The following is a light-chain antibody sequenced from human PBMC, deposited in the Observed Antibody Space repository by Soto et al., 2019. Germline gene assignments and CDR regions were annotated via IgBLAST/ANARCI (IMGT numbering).Light chain of an antibody. J-gene: IGKJ1*01. CDR2: GAS. CDR1: ETVATN. V-gene: IGKV3-15*01. CDR3: QQYLEWPPMT. Sequence: EVAMTQSPATLSVSPGERATLSCRASETVATNLAWYQQKPGQAPRLLISGASTRAAGISDRFRGSGSGTEFTLTISSLRSEDSAIYYCQQYLEWPPMTFGQGTKVDIK.